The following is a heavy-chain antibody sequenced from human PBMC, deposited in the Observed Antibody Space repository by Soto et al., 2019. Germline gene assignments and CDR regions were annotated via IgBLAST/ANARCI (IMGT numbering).Heavy chain of an antibody. D-gene: IGHD5-12*01. J-gene: IGHJ4*02. Sequence: NPSETLSLTCTVSGGSISSGGYYWSWIRQHPGKGLEWIGYIYYSGSTYYNPSLKSRVTISVDTSKNQFSLKLSSVTAADTAVYYCARASRGGYSGYDNLDYWGQGTLVTVSS. V-gene: IGHV4-31*03. CDR2: IYYSGST. CDR3: ARASRGGYSGYDNLDY. CDR1: GGSISSGGYY.